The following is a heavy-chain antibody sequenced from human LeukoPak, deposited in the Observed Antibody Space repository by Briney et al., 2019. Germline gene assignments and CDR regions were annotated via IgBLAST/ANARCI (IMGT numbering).Heavy chain of an antibody. Sequence: GRSLRLSRAASGFTFSSYAMSWVSHAAREGLGWVSAISGSGGSTYYADSVKGRFTISRDNSKNTLYLQMNSLRAEDTAVYYCAKALDGNWPSFDYWGQGTLVTVSS. CDR3: AKALDGNWPSFDY. V-gene: IGHV3-23*01. J-gene: IGHJ4*02. D-gene: IGHD4-23*01. CDR1: GFTFSSYA. CDR2: ISGSGGST.